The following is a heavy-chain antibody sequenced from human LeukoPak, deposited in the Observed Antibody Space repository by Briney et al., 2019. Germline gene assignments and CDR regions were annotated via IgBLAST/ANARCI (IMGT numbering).Heavy chain of an antibody. CDR1: GYSFTSNW. Sequence: TGESLKISCKGSGYSFTSNWIGWVRQMPGKGLEWMGLNYPGDSDTRYSQSFQGQVTMSADKSTSTAYLQWSSLKASDTAMYYCARLYDGSGSGFDPWGQGTLVTVSS. CDR2: NYPGDSDT. CDR3: ARLYDGSGSGFDP. J-gene: IGHJ5*02. D-gene: IGHD3-22*01. V-gene: IGHV5-51*01.